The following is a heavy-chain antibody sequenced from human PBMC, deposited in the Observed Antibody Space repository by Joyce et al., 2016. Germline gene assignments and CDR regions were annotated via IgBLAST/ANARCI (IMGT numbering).Heavy chain of an antibody. CDR2: IYPGDSDT. CDR3: ARLGGCSGGSCFSFDWYFDL. V-gene: IGHV5-51*01. Sequence: EVQLVQSGAEVKKPGESLKISCQGSEYMFTNYWIVWVRQLPGKGLEWIGIIYPGDSDTSYSPSVEGHVNISSDKSITTDYRQWSSLKASDTAIYYCARLGGCSGGSCFSFDWYFDLWGRGTLVTVSS. CDR1: EYMFTNYW. D-gene: IGHD2-15*01. J-gene: IGHJ2*01.